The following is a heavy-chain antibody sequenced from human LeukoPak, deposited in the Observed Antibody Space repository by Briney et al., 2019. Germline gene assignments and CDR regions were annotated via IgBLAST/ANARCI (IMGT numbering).Heavy chain of an antibody. Sequence: GGSLRLSFAASGFTFSSYWMSWVRQAPGKGLEWVATIKQDGNEKYYVDSVKGRFTISRDNAKNSLYLQMNSLRGEDTAIYYCARDSLAYINWFDPWGQGTLVTVSS. CDR2: IKQDGNEK. D-gene: IGHD2-2*02. V-gene: IGHV3-7*01. J-gene: IGHJ5*02. CDR1: GFTFSSYW. CDR3: ARDSLAYINWFDP.